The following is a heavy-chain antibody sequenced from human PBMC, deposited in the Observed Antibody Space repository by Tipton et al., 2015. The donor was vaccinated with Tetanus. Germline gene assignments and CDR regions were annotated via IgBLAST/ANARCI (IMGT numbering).Heavy chain of an antibody. CDR2: VYSSGSA. CDR1: GGSVNLYF. CDR3: ARDSGSGAFDY. J-gene: IGHJ4*02. V-gene: IGHV4-4*07. Sequence: TLSLTCSVSGGSVNLYFWSWIRQPAGKGLEWIGRVYSSGSASYNPSLKSRGSMSIDTSTNHFSLKLTSVTAADTAVYYCARDSGSGAFDYWGLGTPVTV. D-gene: IGHD3-10*01.